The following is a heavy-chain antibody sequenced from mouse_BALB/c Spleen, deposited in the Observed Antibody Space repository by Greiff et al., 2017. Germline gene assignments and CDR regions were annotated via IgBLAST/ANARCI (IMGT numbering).Heavy chain of an antibody. J-gene: IGHJ3*01. CDR1: GYSITSDYA. V-gene: IGHV3-2*02. CDR2: ISYSGST. Sequence: EVQRVESGPGLVKPSQSLSLTCTVTGYSITSDYAWNWIRQFPGNKLEWMGYISYSGSTSYNPSLKSRISITRDTSKNQFFLQLNSVTTEDTATYYCARYDYYGSSSFAYWGQGTLVTVSA. D-gene: IGHD1-1*01. CDR3: ARYDYYGSSSFAY.